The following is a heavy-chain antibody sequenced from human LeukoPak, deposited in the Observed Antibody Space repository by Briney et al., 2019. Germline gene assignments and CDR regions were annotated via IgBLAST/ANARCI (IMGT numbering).Heavy chain of an antibody. V-gene: IGHV3-23*01. Sequence: GGSLRLSCAASRFTFSIYAMSWVRQAPGKGLEWVSGISGSGGSTNYADSVKGRFTISRDNSKNTLYLQMNSLRPEDTAVYYCAKEPPSYSTGWYFDYWGQGTLVTVSS. D-gene: IGHD6-19*01. J-gene: IGHJ4*02. CDR3: AKEPPSYSTGWYFDY. CDR1: RFTFSIYA. CDR2: ISGSGGST.